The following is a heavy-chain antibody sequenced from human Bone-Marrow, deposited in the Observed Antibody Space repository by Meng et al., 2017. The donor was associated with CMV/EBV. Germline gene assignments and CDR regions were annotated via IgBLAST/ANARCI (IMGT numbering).Heavy chain of an antibody. D-gene: IGHD3-9*01. CDR1: GGSISSGGYD. Sequence: SGGSISSGGYDWRWIRQYPGKGLEWIGYIYYSGSTYYNPSLKSRVTISVDTSKNQFSLKLSSVTAADTAVYYCARGGHYDILTGYPDYWGQGTLVTVSS. CDR3: ARGGHYDILTGYPDY. J-gene: IGHJ4*02. V-gene: IGHV4-31*02. CDR2: IYYSGST.